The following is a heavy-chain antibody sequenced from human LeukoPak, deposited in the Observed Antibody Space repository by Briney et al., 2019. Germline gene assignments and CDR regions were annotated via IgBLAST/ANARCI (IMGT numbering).Heavy chain of an antibody. V-gene: IGHV3-21*04. CDR1: GFTFSSYW. Sequence: PGGSLRLSCAASGFTFSSYWMSWVRQAPGKGLEWVSSLSSTGYYIYHADSVKGRFTISRDNAKNTLYLQMNSLRAEDTAVYYCAKGSNYYDSSGYHTFFDYWGQGTLVTVSS. D-gene: IGHD3-22*01. CDR2: LSSTGYYI. J-gene: IGHJ4*02. CDR3: AKGSNYYDSSGYHTFFDY.